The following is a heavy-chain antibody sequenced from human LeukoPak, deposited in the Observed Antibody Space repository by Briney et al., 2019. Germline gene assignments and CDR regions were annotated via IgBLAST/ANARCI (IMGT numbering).Heavy chain of an antibody. CDR3: ARGPNYVWGSYRYFDY. V-gene: IGHV4-30-4*01. CDR2: IYYSGTT. D-gene: IGHD3-16*02. CDR1: GASISSGDYY. J-gene: IGHJ4*02. Sequence: SETLSLTCTVSGASISSGDYYWSWLRQPPGTGLEWIGYIYYSGTTNYSPSLKTRVTISVDTPKNQFSLKLSSVTAADTAVYYCARGPNYVWGSYRYFDYWGQGILVTVSS.